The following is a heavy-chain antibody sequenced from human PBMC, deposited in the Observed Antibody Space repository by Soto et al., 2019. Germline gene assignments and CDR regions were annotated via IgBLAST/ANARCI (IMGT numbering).Heavy chain of an antibody. CDR2: ISRDGGTK. Sequence: QVQLVESGGGVVQPGRSLRLSCAVSGFTVSSYGMHWVRQAPGKGLEWVAVISRDGGTKFYADSVKGRFTISNDNSRNTLFLEMNSLRGDDVAVYYCTGDVASGYWGQGTLVTVSS. V-gene: IGHV3-30*03. CDR3: TGDVASGY. CDR1: GFTVSSYG. J-gene: IGHJ4*02. D-gene: IGHD2-8*02.